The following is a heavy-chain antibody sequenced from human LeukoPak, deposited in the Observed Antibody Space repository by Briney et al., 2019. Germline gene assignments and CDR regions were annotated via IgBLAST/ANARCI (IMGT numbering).Heavy chain of an antibody. CDR1: GFSFSNYW. CDR2: IKEAGSEG. J-gene: IGHJ3*02. D-gene: IGHD3-16*02. Sequence: GGSLRLSCAASGFSFSNYWMNWVRQAPGKGLEWVANIKEAGSEGYYVDSVKGRFTISKDNANNSLYLEMNSLRAEDTAVYYCARDADMVTFGGVIVPFDIWGQGTMVTVSS. CDR3: ARDADMVTFGGVIVPFDI. V-gene: IGHV3-7*01.